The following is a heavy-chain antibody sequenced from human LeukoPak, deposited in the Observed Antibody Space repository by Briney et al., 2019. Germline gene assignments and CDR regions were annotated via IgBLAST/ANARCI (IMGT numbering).Heavy chain of an antibody. CDR3: ARVRIRVVVVAATPNYFDY. J-gene: IGHJ4*02. CDR1: GGSFSGYY. D-gene: IGHD2-15*01. CDR2: INHSGST. V-gene: IGHV4-34*01. Sequence: PAETLSLTCAVYGGSFSGYYWSWIRQPPGKGLEWIGEINHSGSTNYNPSLKSRVTISVDTSKNQFSLKLSSVTAVDTAVYYCARVRIRVVVVAATPNYFDYWGQGTLVTVSS.